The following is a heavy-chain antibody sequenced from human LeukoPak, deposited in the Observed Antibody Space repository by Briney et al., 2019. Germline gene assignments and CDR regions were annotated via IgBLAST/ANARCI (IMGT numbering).Heavy chain of an antibody. Sequence: SETLSLTCTVSGGSISSSSYYWGWIRQPPGKGLEWIGSIYYSGSTYYNPSLKSRVTISVDTSKNQFSLRLSSVTAADTAVYYCTRGGELMNFWGQGTLVTVSS. V-gene: IGHV4-39*07. CDR2: IYYSGST. D-gene: IGHD1-26*01. CDR1: GGSISSSSYY. CDR3: TRGGELMNF. J-gene: IGHJ4*02.